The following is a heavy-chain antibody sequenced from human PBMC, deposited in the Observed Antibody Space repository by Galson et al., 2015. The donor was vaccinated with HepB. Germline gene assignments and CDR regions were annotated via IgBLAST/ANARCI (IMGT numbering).Heavy chain of an antibody. J-gene: IGHJ4*02. V-gene: IGHV1-24*01. CDR3: ATDIVVGTDF. CDR1: GRSLSELS. D-gene: IGHD2-15*01. Sequence: SVKVSCKVSGRSLSELSIHWLRQPPGKGPEFVGGFDLEDGETVYAQKFQGRLTMSEDTSTDTAYMELRRLTSEDTAVYYCATDIVVGTDFWGQGTLVTVSS. CDR2: FDLEDGET.